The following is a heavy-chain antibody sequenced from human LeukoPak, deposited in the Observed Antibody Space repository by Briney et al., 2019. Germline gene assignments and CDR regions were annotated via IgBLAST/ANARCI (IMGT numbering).Heavy chain of an antibody. D-gene: IGHD3-22*01. CDR2: INHSGGST. Sequence: ASVKVSCKASGYTFTSYYMHWVRQAPGQGLEWMGIINHSGGSTSYAQKFQGRVTMTRDTSTSTVYMELSSLRSEDTAVYYCARGTPLYYYDSSGLPDVDYWGQGTLVTVSS. J-gene: IGHJ4*02. CDR1: GYTFTSYY. V-gene: IGHV1-46*01. CDR3: ARGTPLYYYDSSGLPDVDY.